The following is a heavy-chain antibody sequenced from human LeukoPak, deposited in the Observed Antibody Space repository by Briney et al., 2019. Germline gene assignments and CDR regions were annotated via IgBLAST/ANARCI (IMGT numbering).Heavy chain of an antibody. Sequence: SETLSLTCTVSGGSINSYYWSWLRQPPGKGLELIAYIYYSGSTNYNPSLKSRVTISVDTSKNQFSLKLTSVTAADTAVYFCARISTRVFDSWGQGTLVTVSS. V-gene: IGHV4-59*12. CDR1: GGSINSYY. D-gene: IGHD1-1*01. CDR3: ARISTRVFDS. J-gene: IGHJ4*02. CDR2: IYYSGST.